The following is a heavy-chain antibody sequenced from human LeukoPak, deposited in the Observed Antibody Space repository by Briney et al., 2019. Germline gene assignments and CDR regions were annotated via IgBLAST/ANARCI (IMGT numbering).Heavy chain of an antibody. V-gene: IGHV4-39*07. CDR3: ARDYDSSGCYDY. J-gene: IGHJ4*02. D-gene: IGHD3-22*01. CDR1: GGAISSYY. CDR2: IYYSGST. Sequence: SETLSLTCTVSGGAISSYYWGWIRQPPGKGLEWIGSIYYSGSTYYNPSLKSRVTISIDTSKNQFSLKLSSVTAADTAVFYCARDYDSSGCYDYWGQGSLVTVSS.